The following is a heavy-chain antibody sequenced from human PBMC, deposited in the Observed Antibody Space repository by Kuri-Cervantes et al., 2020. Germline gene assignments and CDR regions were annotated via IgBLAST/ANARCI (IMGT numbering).Heavy chain of an antibody. Sequence: GGSLRLSCAASGFTFDDYAMHWVRQAPGKGLEWVSVIYSGGSTYYADSVKGRFTISRDNSKNTLYLQMNSLRAEDTAVYYCAKRVFPNNYFDYWGQGTLVTVSS. CDR2: IYSGGST. D-gene: IGHD2/OR15-2a*01. CDR3: AKRVFPNNYFDY. CDR1: GFTFDDYA. J-gene: IGHJ4*02. V-gene: IGHV3-66*04.